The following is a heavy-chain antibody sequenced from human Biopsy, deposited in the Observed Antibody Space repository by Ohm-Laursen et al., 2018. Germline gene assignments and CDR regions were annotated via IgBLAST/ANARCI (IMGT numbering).Heavy chain of an antibody. CDR1: GYTFITYY. D-gene: IGHD3-10*01. J-gene: IGHJ4*02. Sequence: ASVKVSCKVFGYTFITYYVNWVRQAPGQGLEWMGKINPSGGSTSYAQKFQGRVTMTRDTSTTTVYMELSSLRSEDTAVYYCARDRIGGRGDPPGHWGQGTLVTVSS. V-gene: IGHV1-46*01. CDR2: INPSGGST. CDR3: ARDRIGGRGDPPGH.